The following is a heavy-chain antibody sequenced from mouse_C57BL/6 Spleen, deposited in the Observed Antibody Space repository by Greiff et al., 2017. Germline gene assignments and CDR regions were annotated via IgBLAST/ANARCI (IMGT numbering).Heavy chain of an antibody. CDR1: GYAFSSSW. Sequence: VKLMESGPELVKPGASVKISCKASGYAFSSSWMNWVKQRPGKGLEWIGRIYPGDGDTNYNGKFKGKATLTADKSSSTAYMQLSSLTSEDSAVYFCARVYDYDTFAYWGQGTLVTVSA. J-gene: IGHJ3*01. CDR2: IYPGDGDT. D-gene: IGHD2-4*01. CDR3: ARVYDYDTFAY. V-gene: IGHV1-82*01.